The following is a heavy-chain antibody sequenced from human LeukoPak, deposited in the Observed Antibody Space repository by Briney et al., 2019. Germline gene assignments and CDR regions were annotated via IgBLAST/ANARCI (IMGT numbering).Heavy chain of an antibody. CDR1: GFTFRIYG. J-gene: IGHJ4*02. V-gene: IGHV3-30*19. D-gene: IGHD2-15*01. CDR2: ISYDGSNK. Sequence: GGSLRLSCAASGFTFRIYGIHWVRQAPGKGLEWVAVISYDGSNKYYADSVKGRFTISRDNSKNTLYLQMNSLRAEDTAVYYCARDSGDIVVVVAATLCYWGQGTLVTVSS. CDR3: ARDSGDIVVVVAATLCY.